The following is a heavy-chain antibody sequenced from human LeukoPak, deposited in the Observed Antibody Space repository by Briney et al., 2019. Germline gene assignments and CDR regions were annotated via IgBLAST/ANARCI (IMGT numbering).Heavy chain of an antibody. V-gene: IGHV4-4*07. D-gene: IGHD4-17*01. Sequence: EPLPLTCSLWGGLIHRYYWSWLEPPAPRGLAGIGRIYTSGSTNYNHSLTSRVTMPVDTSKNQCSVKLASVAVADSAVYYCARVYGDDYDYYYYMDVWGKGTTVTVSS. CDR1: GGLIHRYY. CDR3: ARVYGDDYDYYYYMDV. CDR2: IYTSGST. J-gene: IGHJ6*03.